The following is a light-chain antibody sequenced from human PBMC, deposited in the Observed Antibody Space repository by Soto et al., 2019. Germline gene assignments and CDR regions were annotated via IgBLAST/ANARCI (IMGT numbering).Light chain of an antibody. V-gene: IGKV3-20*01. CDR1: QSVSSSY. Sequence: EIVLTQSPGTLSLSPGERATLSCRASQSVSSSYLAWYQQKPGQAPRLLIYGASNRATSIPDRFSGSGSGTDFTLTISRLEPEDFAVYYCQHYGSSPKWTFGQGTKVEIK. J-gene: IGKJ1*01. CDR3: QHYGSSPKWT. CDR2: GAS.